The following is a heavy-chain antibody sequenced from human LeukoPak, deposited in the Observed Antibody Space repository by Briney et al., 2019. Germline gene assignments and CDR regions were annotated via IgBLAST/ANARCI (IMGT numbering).Heavy chain of an antibody. V-gene: IGHV3-66*01. CDR3: AREEYNYFDY. CDR2: IYSGGST. CDR1: GFTVSSNY. Sequence: GGSLRLSCAASGFTVSSNYMSWVRQAPGKGLEWVSVIYSGGSTYYADSVKGRFTISRDNSKNTQYLQMNSLRAEDTAVYYCAREEYNYFDYWGQGTLVTVSS. J-gene: IGHJ4*02. D-gene: IGHD6-6*01.